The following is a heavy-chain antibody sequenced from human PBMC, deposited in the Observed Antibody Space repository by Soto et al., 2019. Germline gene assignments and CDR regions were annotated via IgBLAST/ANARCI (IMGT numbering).Heavy chain of an antibody. CDR3: ARDILTRFPWGSATAQYSYYGMEV. CDR1: GYTFISYS. CDR2: ITTYNGNT. V-gene: IGHV1-18*01. Sequence: ASVKVSCKAAGYTFISYSISWVRQAPGQGLEWLGRITTYNGNTNYAQKFQGRVTMIADTSTNTAYMDLRSLTFDDTAVYYCARDILTRFPWGSATAQYSYYGMEVWGQGTTVTVSS. J-gene: IGHJ6*02. D-gene: IGHD3-9*01.